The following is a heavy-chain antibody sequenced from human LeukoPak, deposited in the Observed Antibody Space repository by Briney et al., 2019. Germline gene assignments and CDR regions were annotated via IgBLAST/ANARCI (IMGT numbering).Heavy chain of an antibody. Sequence: ASVKVSCKASGYTFTNYDINWVRQATGQVFEWMGWMNPDSGNTGYGQKFQGRLTMTRDASISTAYMELSSLRCEDTAFYYCTRGPYAYSQYWGQGTLVTVSS. J-gene: IGHJ1*01. CDR2: MNPDSGNT. CDR1: GYTFTNYD. D-gene: IGHD4-17*01. CDR3: TRGPYAYSQY. V-gene: IGHV1-8*01.